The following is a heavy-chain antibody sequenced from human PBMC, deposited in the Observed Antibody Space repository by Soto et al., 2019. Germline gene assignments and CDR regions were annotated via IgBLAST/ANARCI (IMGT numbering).Heavy chain of an antibody. V-gene: IGHV1-3*01. CDR2: INAGNSDT. D-gene: IGHD3-22*01. CDR1: GYTFTSYA. Sequence: ASVKVSCKASGYTFTSYAMHWVRQAPGQRLEWMGWINAGNSDTTYSQKFQGRVTITSDTSASAAYMELTSLRSEDTAVYYCARDFFLVVVAPGYGGQGPWVPVSS. CDR3: ARDFFLVVVAPGY. J-gene: IGHJ4*02.